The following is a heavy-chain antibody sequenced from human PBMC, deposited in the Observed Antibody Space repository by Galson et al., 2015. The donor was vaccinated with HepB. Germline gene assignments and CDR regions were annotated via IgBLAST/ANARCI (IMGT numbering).Heavy chain of an antibody. J-gene: IGHJ4*02. D-gene: IGHD3-22*01. CDR3: ARYIPDYDSRGGFDY. CDR1: GGSISSYY. V-gene: IGHV4-59*01. Sequence: ETLSLTCTVSGGSISSYYWSWIRQPPGKGLEWIGYIYYRGSTNHNPSLKSRVTISVDTSKNQFSLKLSSVTAADTAVYYCARYIPDYDSRGGFDYWGQGTLVTVSS. CDR2: IYYRGST.